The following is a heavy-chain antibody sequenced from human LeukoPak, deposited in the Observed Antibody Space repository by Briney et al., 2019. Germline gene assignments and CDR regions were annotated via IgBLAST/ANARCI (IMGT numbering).Heavy chain of an antibody. CDR1: GGSFSGYY. CDR3: ARKGARQLVPQWFDP. CDR2: INHSGST. J-gene: IGHJ5*02. Sequence: PSETLSLTCAVYGGSFSGYYWSWIRQPPGKGLEWIAEINHSGSTNYNPSLKSRVTISVDTSKNQFSLKLSSVTAADTAVYYCARKGARQLVPQWFDPWGQGTLVTVSS. D-gene: IGHD6-13*01. V-gene: IGHV4-34*01.